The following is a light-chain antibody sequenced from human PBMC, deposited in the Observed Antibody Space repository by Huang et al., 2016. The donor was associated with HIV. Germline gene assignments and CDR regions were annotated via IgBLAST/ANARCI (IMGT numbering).Light chain of an antibody. CDR3: QQYNNWPLYT. CDR1: QSVSGN. J-gene: IGKJ2*01. V-gene: IGKV3-15*01. Sequence: EIVMTQSPATLSVSPGERATLSCRASQSVSGNLAWYQQRPGQAPRLLVYGASTRATGIPARFSGSGSGTEFTLTISSLQSEDFAVYYCQQYNNWPLYTFGQGTKLEI. CDR2: GAS.